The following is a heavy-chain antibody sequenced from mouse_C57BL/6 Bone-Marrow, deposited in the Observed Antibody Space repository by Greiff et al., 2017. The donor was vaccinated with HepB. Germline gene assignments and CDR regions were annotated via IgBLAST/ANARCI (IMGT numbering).Heavy chain of an antibody. CDR3: ARTYYYGSSYVRRNGVDY. CDR1: GYAFSSSW. V-gene: IGHV1-82*01. Sequence: VQLQQSGPELVKPGASVKISCKASGYAFSSSWMNWVKRRPGKGLEWIGRIYPGDGDTNYNGKFKGKATLTADKSSSTAYMQLSSLTSEDSAVYFCARTYYYGSSYVRRNGVDYWGQGTSVTVSS. J-gene: IGHJ4*01. D-gene: IGHD1-1*01. CDR2: IYPGDGDT.